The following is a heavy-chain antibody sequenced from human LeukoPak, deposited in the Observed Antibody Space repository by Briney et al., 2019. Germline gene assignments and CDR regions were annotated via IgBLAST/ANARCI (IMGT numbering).Heavy chain of an antibody. V-gene: IGHV3-11*06. CDR3: ARPTMVPRLYYFDY. CDR2: ISSSGSYT. J-gene: IGHJ4*02. D-gene: IGHD3-10*01. CDR1: GFTFSDYY. Sequence: GGSLRLSCAASGFTFSDYYMSWIRQAPGKGLEWVSYISSSGSYTNYADSVKGRFTISRDNAKNSLYLQMNSLRAEDTAVYYCARPTMVPRLYYFDYWGQGTLVTVSS.